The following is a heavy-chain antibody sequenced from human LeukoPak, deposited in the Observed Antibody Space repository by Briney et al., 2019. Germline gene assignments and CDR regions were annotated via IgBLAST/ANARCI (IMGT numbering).Heavy chain of an antibody. CDR3: TRVGYIDEGIDY. D-gene: IGHD5-24*01. CDR2: ISSGSGTI. Sequence: SGGSLRLSCAASGFTFSSYSMNWVRQAPGKGLEWISYISSGSGTIYDADSVKGRFTISRDNAKNSLYLQMNSLRAEDTAIYYCTRVGYIDEGIDYWGQGTLVTVSS. CDR1: GFTFSSYS. J-gene: IGHJ4*02. V-gene: IGHV3-48*01.